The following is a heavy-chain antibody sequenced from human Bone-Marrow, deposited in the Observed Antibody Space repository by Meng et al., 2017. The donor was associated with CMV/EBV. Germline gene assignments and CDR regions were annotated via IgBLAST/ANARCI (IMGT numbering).Heavy chain of an antibody. CDR1: GGSISSYY. V-gene: IGHV4-59*01. CDR2: IYYSGST. J-gene: IGHJ4*02. D-gene: IGHD6-13*01. Sequence: SETLSLTCTVSGGSISSYYWSWVRQPPGKGLEWIGYIYYSGSTNYNPSLKSRVTISVDTSQNQFSLKLSSVTAADTAVYYCARMIAAAFDYWVQGTLVTVYS. CDR3: ARMIAAAFDY.